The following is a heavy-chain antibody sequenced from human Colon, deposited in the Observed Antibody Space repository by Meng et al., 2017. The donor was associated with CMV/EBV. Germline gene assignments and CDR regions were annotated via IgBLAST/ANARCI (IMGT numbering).Heavy chain of an antibody. CDR1: GFPVSGNY. J-gene: IGHJ4*02. Sequence: GESLKISCAVSGFPVSGNYMAWVRQAPGRGLQWVSVLQTAGSTYYADAVKGRFTISRDNAKSTLYLEMNHLRADDTAVYYCARTNYFDTTGYYSDDYWGQGTLVTVSS. V-gene: IGHV3-53*01. D-gene: IGHD3-9*01. CDR2: LQTAGST. CDR3: ARTNYFDTTGYYSDDY.